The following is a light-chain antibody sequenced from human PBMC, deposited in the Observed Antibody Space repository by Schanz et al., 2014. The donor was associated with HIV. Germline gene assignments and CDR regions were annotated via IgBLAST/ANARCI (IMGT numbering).Light chain of an antibody. CDR1: QDINNY. V-gene: IGKV1-33*01. CDR3: QQANSFPAT. J-gene: IGKJ1*01. CDR2: DAS. Sequence: DIQMTQSPSSLSASLGDRVTITCQANQDINNYLNWYQQKPGKAPKLLIYDASNLETGVPSRFSGSGSGTDFTLTINSLQPEDFATYYCQQANSFPATFGQGTKV.